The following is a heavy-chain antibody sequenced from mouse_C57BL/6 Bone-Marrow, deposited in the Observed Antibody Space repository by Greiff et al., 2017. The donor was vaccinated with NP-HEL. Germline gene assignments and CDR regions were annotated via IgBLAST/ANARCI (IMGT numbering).Heavy chain of an antibody. CDR3: ARNKGIYYGYDEFDY. V-gene: IGHV2-2*01. CDR1: GFSLTSYG. CDR2: IWSGGST. J-gene: IGHJ2*01. D-gene: IGHD2-2*01. Sequence: QVQLQQSGPGLVQPSQSLSITCTVSGFSLTSYGVHWVRQSPGKGLEWLGVIWSGGSTDYNAAFISRLSISKDNSKSQVFFKMNSLQSDDASIYYCARNKGIYYGYDEFDYWGQGTTLTVSS.